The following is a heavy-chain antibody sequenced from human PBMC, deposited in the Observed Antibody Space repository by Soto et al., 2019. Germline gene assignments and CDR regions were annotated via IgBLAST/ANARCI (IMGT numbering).Heavy chain of an antibody. CDR1: GFTFSSYS. CDR2: ISSSSSYI. Sequence: GASLRLSCAASGFTFSSYSMNWVRQGPGKGLEWVSSISSSSSYIYYADSVKGRFTISRDNAKNSLYLQMNSLRAEDTAVYYCARDRGYDAHDYYYNAMDVWGQGTTVTVSS. J-gene: IGHJ6*02. D-gene: IGHD2-15*01. CDR3: ARDRGYDAHDYYYNAMDV. V-gene: IGHV3-21*01.